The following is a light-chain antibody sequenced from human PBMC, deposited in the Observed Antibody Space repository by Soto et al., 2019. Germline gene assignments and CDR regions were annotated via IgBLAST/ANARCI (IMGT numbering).Light chain of an antibody. Sequence: DIQMTQSPSTVSASVGDAVTITCRASQSISTWVAWYQQKPGKAPNLLIYDASTLESGGPSGFSGSGSGTEFTLTISSLQPDESATYFCQQYNSYPYTFGQGTKLEIK. CDR1: QSISTW. CDR2: DAS. J-gene: IGKJ2*01. CDR3: QQYNSYPYT. V-gene: IGKV1-5*01.